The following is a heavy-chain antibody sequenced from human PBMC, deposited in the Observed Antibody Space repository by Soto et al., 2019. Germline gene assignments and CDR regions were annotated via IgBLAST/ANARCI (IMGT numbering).Heavy chain of an antibody. D-gene: IGHD2-15*01. J-gene: IGHJ4*02. Sequence: GESLKISCAASGFTFSSYWMHWVRQAPGKGLVWVSRINSDGSTTSYADSVKGRFTISRDNAKNTLDLQMNSLRVEDTAVYYCARDLTGSGTYWGQGTLVTVSS. CDR2: INSDGSTT. CDR1: GFTFSSYW. CDR3: ARDLTGSGTY. V-gene: IGHV3-74*01.